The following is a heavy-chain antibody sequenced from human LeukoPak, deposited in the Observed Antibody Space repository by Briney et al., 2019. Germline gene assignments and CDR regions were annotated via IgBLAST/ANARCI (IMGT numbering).Heavy chain of an antibody. CDR2: ISYSGST. Sequence: SQTLSLTCTVSGGSFSSENYFWSWIRQHPVKGLEWIGYISYSGSTYYNPSLKSRVTISVDTSKNQFSLKLSSVTAADTAVYYCARGGMIGYYFDYWGQGTLVTVSS. CDR3: ARGGMIGYYFDY. J-gene: IGHJ4*02. CDR1: GGSFSSENYF. V-gene: IGHV4-31*03. D-gene: IGHD3-16*02.